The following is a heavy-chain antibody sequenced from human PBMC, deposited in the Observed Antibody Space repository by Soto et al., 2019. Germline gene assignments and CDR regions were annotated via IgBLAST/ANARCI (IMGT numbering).Heavy chain of an antibody. Sequence: QVQLQESGPGLVKPSQTLSLTCTVSGGSISTGGYYWTWIRQHPGKGLEWIGYIYYSGCTYYNPSLNSRVTISVDTSKNQFSLKLSSVTAADTAVYYCARGLSVTLFDNWGQGTLVTVSS. J-gene: IGHJ4*02. CDR2: IYYSGCT. V-gene: IGHV4-31*03. CDR1: GGSISTGGYY. D-gene: IGHD4-17*01. CDR3: ARGLSVTLFDN.